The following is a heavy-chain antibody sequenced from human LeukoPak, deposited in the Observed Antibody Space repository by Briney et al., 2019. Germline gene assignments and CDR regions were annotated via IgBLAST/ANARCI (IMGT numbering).Heavy chain of an antibody. CDR2: ISGSGGST. CDR1: GFTFSSYA. CDR3: ATQIVVVPAAILS. Sequence: GGSQRLSCAASGFTFSSYAMSWLRQAPGKGLEWVSAISGSGGSTYYADAVKGRFTISRDNSKNTLYLQMNSLRAEDTAVYYCATQIVVVPAAILSWGQGTLVSASS. J-gene: IGHJ4*02. V-gene: IGHV3-23*01. D-gene: IGHD2-2*01.